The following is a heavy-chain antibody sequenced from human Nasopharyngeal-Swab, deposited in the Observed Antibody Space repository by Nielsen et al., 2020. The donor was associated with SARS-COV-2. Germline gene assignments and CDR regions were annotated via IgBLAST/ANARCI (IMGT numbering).Heavy chain of an antibody. V-gene: IGHV1-2*06. CDR3: ASPHCNDGVCYSRAAFDS. CDR1: RYTFTGYF. CDR2: ISTNSGGT. D-gene: IGHD2-8*01. Sequence: SVKVSCKHSRYTFTGYFIHWVRQAPGQGLEWMGRISTNSGGTNNAQQFKGRVTMTWDTSIRPAYMALSRLRSDDTAVYYCASPHCNDGVCYSRAAFDSWGPGTLVTVSS. J-gene: IGHJ4*02.